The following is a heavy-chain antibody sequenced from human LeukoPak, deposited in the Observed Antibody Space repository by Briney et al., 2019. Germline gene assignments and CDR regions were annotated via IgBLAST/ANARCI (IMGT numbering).Heavy chain of an antibody. Sequence: GGSLRLSCAASGFTFSDYYMSWIRQAPGKGLEWVASIRYDGSEKYNVDSVKGRFTISRDTSRNTVYLQMNGLRVEDTSIYYCAKDIDHFGPIDYWGQGTLVTVSS. J-gene: IGHJ4*02. D-gene: IGHD3-10*01. CDR1: GFTFSDYY. CDR2: IRYDGSEK. V-gene: IGHV3-30*02. CDR3: AKDIDHFGPIDY.